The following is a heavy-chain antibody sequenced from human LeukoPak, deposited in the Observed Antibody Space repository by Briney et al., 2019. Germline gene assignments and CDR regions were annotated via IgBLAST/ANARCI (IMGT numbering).Heavy chain of an antibody. CDR2: INHSGST. D-gene: IGHD2-2*01. V-gene: IGHV4-34*01. CDR1: GGSLSGYY. Sequence: SETLSLTRAVYGGSLSGYYWSWIRQPPGKGLEWIGEINHSGSTNYNPSLKSRVTLSVDTSKKQFSLKLSSVPAADTAVYYCARGGTRFIYCSSTSCKNYMDVWGKGTTVTVSS. J-gene: IGHJ6*03. CDR3: ARGGTRFIYCSSTSCKNYMDV.